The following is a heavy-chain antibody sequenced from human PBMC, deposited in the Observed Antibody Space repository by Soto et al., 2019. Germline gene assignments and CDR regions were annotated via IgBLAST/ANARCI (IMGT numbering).Heavy chain of an antibody. CDR1: GFTFSNAW. CDR2: IKSKADGGTI. Sequence: EVQLVESGGGLIKPGGSLRLSCAASGFTFSNAWMSWVRQAPGKGLEWVGRIKSKADGGTIDYAAPVKGRFTISRDDSRNTLYLQMNSLKTEDTAVYYCTTTPYYDDTTGYLFDYWGQGTLVTVSS. V-gene: IGHV3-15*01. D-gene: IGHD3-22*01. CDR3: TTTPYYDDTTGYLFDY. J-gene: IGHJ4*02.